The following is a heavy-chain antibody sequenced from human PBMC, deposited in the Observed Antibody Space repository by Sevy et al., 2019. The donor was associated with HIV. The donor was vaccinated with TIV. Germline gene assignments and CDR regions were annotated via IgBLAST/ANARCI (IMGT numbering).Heavy chain of an antibody. J-gene: IGHJ4*02. CDR1: GFTFSGSA. CDR2: IRSKANSYAT. V-gene: IGHV3-73*01. CDR3: TRGVVGATKGGLDY. Sequence: GGSLRLSCAASGFTFSGSAMHWVRQASGKGLQWVGRIRSKANSYATAYAASVKGRFTISRDDSKNTAYLQMNSLKTEDTAVYYCTRGVVGATKGGLDYWGQRTLVTVSS. D-gene: IGHD1-26*01.